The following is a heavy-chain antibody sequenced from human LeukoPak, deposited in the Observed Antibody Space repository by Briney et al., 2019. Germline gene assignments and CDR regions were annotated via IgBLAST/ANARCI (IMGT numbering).Heavy chain of an antibody. CDR3: AIGYVLLDY. J-gene: IGHJ4*02. CDR1: GLTFSTYA. Sequence: GGSLRLSCAASGLTFSTYAMHWVRQAPGKGLEYVSAITTNGGSTYYANSVKGRFTFSRDNSKNTLYLQMGSLRAEDMAVYYCAIGYVLLDYWGQGTLVTVSS. D-gene: IGHD2/OR15-2a*01. CDR2: ITTNGGST. V-gene: IGHV3-64*01.